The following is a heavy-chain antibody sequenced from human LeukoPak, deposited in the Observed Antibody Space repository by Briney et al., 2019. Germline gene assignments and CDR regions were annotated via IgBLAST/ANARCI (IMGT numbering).Heavy chain of an antibody. V-gene: IGHV4-39*01. CDR2: IYYSGST. D-gene: IGHD6-19*01. CDR3: ARLLAVAESWYFDL. J-gene: IGHJ2*01. Sequence: SETLSLTCTVSGGSISSSSYYWGWIRQPPGKGLEWIGSIYYSGSTYYNPSLKSRVTISVDTSKNQFSLKLSSVTAADTAVYYCARLLAVAESWYFDLWGRGTLVTVSS. CDR1: GGSISSSSYY.